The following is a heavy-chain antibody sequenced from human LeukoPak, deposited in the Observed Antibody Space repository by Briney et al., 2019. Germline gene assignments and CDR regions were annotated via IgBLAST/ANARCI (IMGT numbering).Heavy chain of an antibody. CDR3: AKVEINHDILTGYYDY. CDR1: GFTFSSYA. Sequence: QSGGSLRLSCAASGFTFSSYAMSWVRQAPGKGLEWVSAISGSGGSTYYADSVKGRFTISRDNSKNTLYLQMNSLRAEDTAVYYCAKVEINHDILTGYYDYWGQGTLVTVSS. J-gene: IGHJ4*02. V-gene: IGHV3-23*01. CDR2: ISGSGGST. D-gene: IGHD3-9*01.